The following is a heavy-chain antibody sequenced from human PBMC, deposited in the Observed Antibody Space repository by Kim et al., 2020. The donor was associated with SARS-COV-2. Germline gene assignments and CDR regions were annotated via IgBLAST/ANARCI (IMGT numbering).Heavy chain of an antibody. V-gene: IGHV5-10-1*01. D-gene: IGHD6-13*01. CDR3: ARALYSSSWAYYGMDV. CDR1: GYSFTSYW. CDR2: IDPSDSYT. J-gene: IGHJ6*02. Sequence: GESLKISCKGSGYSFTSYWISWVRQMPGKGLEWMGRIDPSDSYTNYSPSFQGHVTISADKSISTAYLQWSSLKASDTAMYYCARALYSSSWAYYGMDVWGQGTTVTVSS.